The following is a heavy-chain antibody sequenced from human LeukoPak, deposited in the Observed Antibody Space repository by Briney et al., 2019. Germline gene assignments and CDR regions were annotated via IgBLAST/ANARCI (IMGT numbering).Heavy chain of an antibody. Sequence: SGGSLRLSCAASGFTFSSYAMSWVRQAPGKGLEWVSAISGSGGSTYYADSVKGRFTISRDNSKNTLYLQMNSLRAEDTAVYYCAKPIFAQQLVCFDYWGQGTLVTVSS. D-gene: IGHD6-13*01. J-gene: IGHJ4*02. V-gene: IGHV3-23*01. CDR2: ISGSGGST. CDR3: AKPIFAQQLVCFDY. CDR1: GFTFSSYA.